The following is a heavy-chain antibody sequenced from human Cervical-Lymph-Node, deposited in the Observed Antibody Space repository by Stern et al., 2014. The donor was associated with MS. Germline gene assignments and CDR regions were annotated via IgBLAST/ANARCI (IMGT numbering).Heavy chain of an antibody. Sequence: EVQLVESGGGLVQPGGTLRLSCVASGFTFSSYAINWVRQAPGKGLQRVSAIVASGERTYYADSVKGRFTISRDNSKNTVHLQMTSLRAGDTAMYFCALLATPTDYWGQGTLVAVSS. CDR3: ALLATPTDY. J-gene: IGHJ4*02. CDR1: GFTFSSYA. V-gene: IGHV3-23*04. CDR2: IVASGERT. D-gene: IGHD2-15*01.